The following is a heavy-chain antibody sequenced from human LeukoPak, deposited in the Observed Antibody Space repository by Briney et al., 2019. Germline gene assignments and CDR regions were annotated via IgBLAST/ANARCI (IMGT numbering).Heavy chain of an antibody. CDR2: ISWNTGGI. CDR1: GFAFDNYA. D-gene: IGHD2-8*02. CDR3: AKDEFVASAFTGAFDI. V-gene: IGHV3-9*03. J-gene: IGHJ3*02. Sequence: GRSLRLSCAASGFAFDNYAMHWVRQAPGKGLEWVSGISWNTGGIGYADSVKGRFTISRDNAKNSLYLQMNSLRAEDMALYYCAKDEFVASAFTGAFDIWGQGTMVTVSS.